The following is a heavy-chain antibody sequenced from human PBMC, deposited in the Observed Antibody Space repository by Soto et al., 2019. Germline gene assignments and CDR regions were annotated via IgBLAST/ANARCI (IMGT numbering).Heavy chain of an antibody. CDR3: ARDFAYFDS. CDR2: VYHTGRT. D-gene: IGHD3-3*01. Sequence: PSETLSLTCTVSGGSFKSGSYSWSWIRQPPGKGLEWIGYVYHTGRTSYKPSLKSRVSISMDTYKNQFPLNLDSVTAADTALYFCARDFAYFDSWGQGTLVTVSS. V-gene: IGHV4-61*01. CDR1: GGSFKSGSYS. J-gene: IGHJ4*02.